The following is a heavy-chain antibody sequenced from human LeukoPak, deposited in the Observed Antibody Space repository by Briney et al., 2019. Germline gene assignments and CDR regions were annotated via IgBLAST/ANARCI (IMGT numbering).Heavy chain of an antibody. CDR1: GGTFSSYA. CDR3: ARETPSYYDFWSGHHQAIKKTYTDNWFDP. D-gene: IGHD3-3*01. Sequence: SVKVSCKASGGTFSSYAISWVRQAPGQGLEWMGGIIPIFGTANYAQKFQGRVTITTDESTSTAYMELSSLRPEDTAVYYCARETPSYYDFWSGHHQAIKKTYTDNWFDPWGQGTLVTVSS. J-gene: IGHJ5*02. CDR2: IIPIFGTA. V-gene: IGHV1-69*05.